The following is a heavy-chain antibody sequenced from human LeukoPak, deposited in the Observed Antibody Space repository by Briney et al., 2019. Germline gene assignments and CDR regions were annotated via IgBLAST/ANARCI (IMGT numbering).Heavy chain of an antibody. CDR3: AKDVKSYYDSSGYYHFDY. CDR2: FGGSGGST. Sequence: GRSLLLSCAASGFPFRSYAMSWARHALGKGLEWVSVFGGSGGSTYYADSVKGWFTISRDNSKNTLYLQMNSLRAEDTAVYYCAKDVKSYYDSSGYYHFDYWGQGTLVTVSS. D-gene: IGHD3-22*01. V-gene: IGHV3-23*01. J-gene: IGHJ4*02. CDR1: GFPFRSYA.